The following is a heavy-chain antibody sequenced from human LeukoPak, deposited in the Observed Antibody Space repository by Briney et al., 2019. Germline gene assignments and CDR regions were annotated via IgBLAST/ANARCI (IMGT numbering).Heavy chain of an antibody. V-gene: IGHV1-8*01. J-gene: IGHJ6*03. CDR1: GYAFTSYD. Sequence: ASVKVSCKASGYAFTSYDLNWVRQATGQGLEWMGWMNPNSGNTGYAPKFQGRVTMTRNTSISTAYMELSSLRSEDTAVYYCARKGPANYYYYYMDVWGKGTSVTVSS. D-gene: IGHD2-2*01. CDR3: ARKGPANYYYYYMDV. CDR2: MNPNSGNT.